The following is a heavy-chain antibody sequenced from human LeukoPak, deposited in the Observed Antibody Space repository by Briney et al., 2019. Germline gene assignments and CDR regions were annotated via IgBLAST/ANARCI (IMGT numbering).Heavy chain of an antibody. CDR2: IIPILGIA. CDR1: GGTFSSYA. V-gene: IGHV1-69*04. CDR3: ARIYCSGGSCPLI. J-gene: IGHJ4*02. D-gene: IGHD2-15*01. Sequence: SVKVSCKASGGTFSSYAISWVRQAPGQGLEWMGRIIPILGIANYAQKFQGRVTITADKSTSTAYMELSSLRSEDTAVYYCARIYCSGGSCPLIWGQGTLVTVSS.